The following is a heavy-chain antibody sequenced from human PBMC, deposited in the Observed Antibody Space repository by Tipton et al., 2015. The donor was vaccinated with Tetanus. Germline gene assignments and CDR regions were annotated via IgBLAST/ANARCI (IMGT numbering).Heavy chain of an antibody. CDR1: NGSINSADYY. J-gene: IGHJ5*02. CDR3: AILPKHWLAPRGAP. D-gene: IGHD6-19*01. V-gene: IGHV4-30-4*01. Sequence: LTCTVFNGSINSADYYWYWIRQSPGKGLELIGHIFDGGSTYYNPSLKGRVTMSVDTSKNQFSLNLTSVTAADTAMYYCAILPKHWLAPRGAPWGQGILVTVSS. CDR2: IFDGGST.